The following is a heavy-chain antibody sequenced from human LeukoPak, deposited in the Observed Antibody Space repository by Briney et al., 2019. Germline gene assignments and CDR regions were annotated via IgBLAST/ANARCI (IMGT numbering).Heavy chain of an antibody. D-gene: IGHD1-1*01. Sequence: GGSLRLSCAASGFTFSRYSMNWVRQAPGKGLEGVSYISSSSSTIHYADSLKGRFTISRDNAKNSLYLQMNSLRAEDTAVYYCARGAGTSADDYYYMDVWGKGTTVTVSS. CDR1: GFTFSRYS. CDR3: ARGAGTSADDYYYMDV. V-gene: IGHV3-48*04. J-gene: IGHJ6*03. CDR2: ISSSSSTI.